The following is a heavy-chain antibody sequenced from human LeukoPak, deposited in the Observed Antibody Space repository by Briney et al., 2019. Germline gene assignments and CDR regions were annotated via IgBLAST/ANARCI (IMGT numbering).Heavy chain of an antibody. V-gene: IGHV3-7*01. CDR2: IKQDGSEK. D-gene: IGHD3-10*01. Sequence: GGSLRLSCAASGFTFSSAWMSWVRQAPGKGLEWVAHIKQDGSEKYYVDSVMGRVTISRDNAKNSLYLQMNSLRAEDTAVYYCAQILWFGELSYYGMDVWGQGTTVTVSS. CDR1: GFTFSSAW. J-gene: IGHJ6*02. CDR3: AQILWFGELSYYGMDV.